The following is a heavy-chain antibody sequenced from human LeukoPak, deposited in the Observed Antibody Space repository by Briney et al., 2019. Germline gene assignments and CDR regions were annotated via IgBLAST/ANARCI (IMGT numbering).Heavy chain of an antibody. J-gene: IGHJ3*02. CDR3: ARDVLGRYCSGGSCSPGAFDI. V-gene: IGHV4-59*01. CDR1: GGSISSYY. Sequence: SETLSLTCTVSGGSISSYYWSWIRQPPGKGLEWIGYIYYSGSTNYTPSLKSRVTISVDTSKNQFSLKLSSVTAADTAVYYCARDVLGRYCSGGSCSPGAFDIWGQGTMVTVSS. D-gene: IGHD2-15*01. CDR2: IYYSGST.